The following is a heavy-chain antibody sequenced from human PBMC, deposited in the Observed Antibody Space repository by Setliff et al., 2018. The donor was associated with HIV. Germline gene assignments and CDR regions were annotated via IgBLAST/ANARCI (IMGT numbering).Heavy chain of an antibody. Sequence: SETLSLTCTVSGGSIGTYYWSWIRQPPGKGLEWMGYIFCSENTSYNPALKGLVTIYLDTSKNQFSLKLSSVTAADTAVYYCARLAREEYCRGRTCYPNWFDPWGPGTLVTVSS. V-gene: IGHV4-4*08. D-gene: IGHD2-15*01. CDR3: ARLAREEYCRGRTCYPNWFDP. CDR2: IFCSENT. CDR1: GGSIGTYY. J-gene: IGHJ5*02.